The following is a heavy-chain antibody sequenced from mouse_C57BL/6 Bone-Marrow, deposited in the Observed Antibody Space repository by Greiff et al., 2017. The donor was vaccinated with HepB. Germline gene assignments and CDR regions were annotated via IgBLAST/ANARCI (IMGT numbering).Heavy chain of an antibody. CDR3: ARWLDTTVAYAMDY. V-gene: IGHV1-53*01. D-gene: IGHD1-1*01. CDR1: GYTFTSYW. Sequence: VQLQQPGTELVKPGASVKLSCKVSGYTFTSYWMHWVKQRPGQGLEWIGNINPSNGGTNYNEKFKSKATLTVDKSSSTAYMQLSSLTSVDSAVYSCARWLDTTVAYAMDYWGQGTSVTVSS. J-gene: IGHJ4*01. CDR2: INPSNGGT.